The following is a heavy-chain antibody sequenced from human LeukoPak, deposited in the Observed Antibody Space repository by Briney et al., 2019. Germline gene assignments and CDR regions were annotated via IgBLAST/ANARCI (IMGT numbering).Heavy chain of an antibody. D-gene: IGHD4-23*01. Sequence: ASVKVSCKASGYTFTGYYMHWVRQAPGQGLEWMGWITPNSGGTNSAQKFQGRVTMTRDTSISTAYMELSTLTSDDTAVYYCARAVYGGFLDYWGQGTLVTVSS. J-gene: IGHJ4*02. CDR2: ITPNSGGT. V-gene: IGHV1-2*02. CDR3: ARAVYGGFLDY. CDR1: GYTFTGYY.